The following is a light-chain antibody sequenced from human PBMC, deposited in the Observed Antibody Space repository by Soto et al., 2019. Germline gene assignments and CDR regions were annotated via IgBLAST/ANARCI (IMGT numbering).Light chain of an antibody. V-gene: IGKV1-39*01. CDR1: QSISTY. Sequence: DIQVTQSPSSLSASVGDRVTISCRASQSISTYLNWYQHKPGKAPKLLIHAASSLRSGVPSRFSGSGSGTDFTLTISSLQPEDFATYYCQQSYSTPYTFGQGTKLEIK. J-gene: IGKJ2*01. CDR3: QQSYSTPYT. CDR2: AAS.